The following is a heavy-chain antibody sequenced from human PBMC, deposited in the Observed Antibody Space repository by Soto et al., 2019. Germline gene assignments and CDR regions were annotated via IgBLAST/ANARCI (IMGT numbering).Heavy chain of an antibody. J-gene: IGHJ6*02. CDR3: AREGDDFWSGYFPYYYYGMDV. CDR2: INPSGGST. D-gene: IGHD3-3*01. V-gene: IGHV1-46*01. Sequence: RASVKVSCKASGYTFTSYYMHWVRQAPGQGLEWMGIINPSGGSTSYAQKFQGRVTMTRDTSTSTVYMELSSLRSEDTAVYYCAREGDDFWSGYFPYYYYGMDVWGQGTTVTVS. CDR1: GYTFTSYY.